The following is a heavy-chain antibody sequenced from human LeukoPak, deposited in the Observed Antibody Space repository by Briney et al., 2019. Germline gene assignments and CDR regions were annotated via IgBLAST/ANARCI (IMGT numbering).Heavy chain of an antibody. CDR2: IIPIFGTA. D-gene: IGHD3-22*01. Sequence: SVKVSCKASGGTFSSYAISWVRQAPGQGLEWTGGIIPIFGTANYAQKFQGRVTITTDESTSTAYMELSSLRSEDTAVYYCARDSDYYDSSGYSSRRVDIWGQGTMVPVSS. CDR3: ARDSDYYDSSGYSSRRVDI. CDR1: GGTFSSYA. J-gene: IGHJ3*02. V-gene: IGHV1-69*05.